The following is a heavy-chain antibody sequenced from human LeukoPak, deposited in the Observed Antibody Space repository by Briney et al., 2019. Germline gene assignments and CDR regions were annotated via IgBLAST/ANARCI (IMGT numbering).Heavy chain of an antibody. Sequence: GESLKISCEGSGSGFTSYWVCWVRQMPGKGLEWMGRIDPSDSYTNYSPSFQGHVTISADKSISTAYLQWSSLKASDTAMYYCARRREWDCSGGSCYFDYWGQGTLVTVSS. CDR2: IDPSDSYT. J-gene: IGHJ4*02. V-gene: IGHV5-10-1*01. CDR3: ARRREWDCSGGSCYFDY. CDR1: GSGFTSYW. D-gene: IGHD2-15*01.